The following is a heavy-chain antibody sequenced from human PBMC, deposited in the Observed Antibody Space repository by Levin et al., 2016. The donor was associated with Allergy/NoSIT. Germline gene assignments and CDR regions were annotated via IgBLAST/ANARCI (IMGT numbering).Heavy chain of an antibody. V-gene: IGHV3-30*04. CDR3: ARSTTVVGDYYYYGMDV. J-gene: IGHJ6*02. Sequence: GESLKISCAASGFTFSSYAMHWVRQAPGKGLEWVAVISYDGSNKYYADSVKGRFTISRDNSKNTLYLQMNSLRAEDTAVYYCARSTTVVGDYYYYGMDVWGQGTTVTVSS. D-gene: IGHD4-23*01. CDR1: GFTFSSYA. CDR2: ISYDGSNK.